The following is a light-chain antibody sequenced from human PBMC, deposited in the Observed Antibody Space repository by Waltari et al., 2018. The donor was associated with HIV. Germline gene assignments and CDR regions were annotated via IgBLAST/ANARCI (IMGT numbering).Light chain of an antibody. Sequence: QSALTQPASVSGFPGQSITISCTGSSSDVGSYNYVSWYQQHPGKAPKLLIYDVSKRTSGVSNRFSGSKSGNTASLTISGLQAEDEADYYCCSYAGSNTYLFGTGTEVTVL. V-gene: IGLV2-23*02. CDR2: DVS. CDR1: SSDVGSYNY. J-gene: IGLJ1*01. CDR3: CSYAGSNTYL.